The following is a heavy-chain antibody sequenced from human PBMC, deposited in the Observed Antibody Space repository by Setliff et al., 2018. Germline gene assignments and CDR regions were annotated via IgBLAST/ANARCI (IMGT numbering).Heavy chain of an antibody. CDR3: ARGHCSSGECPNYFDP. D-gene: IGHD2-15*01. J-gene: IGHJ5*02. CDR1: GASFSDYY. V-gene: IGHV4-34*09. Sequence: SETLSLTCAVSGASFSDYYWTWIRQSPGKGLEWIAYIYYSGNTYYNPSLKSRVTISVDTSKNQFSLKINSVTAADTAVYYCARGHCSSGECPNYFDPWGQGTQVTV. CDR2: IYYSGNT.